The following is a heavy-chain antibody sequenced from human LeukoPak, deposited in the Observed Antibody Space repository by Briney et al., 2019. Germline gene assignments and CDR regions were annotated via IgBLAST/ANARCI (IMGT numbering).Heavy chain of an antibody. CDR3: ARVSYYDSSGYYYAPTFDY. J-gene: IGHJ4*02. D-gene: IGHD3-22*01. CDR1: GGTFSSYG. CDR2: IIPIFGTA. Sequence: SVKVSCKASGGTFSSYGISWVRQAPGQGIEWMGGIIPIFGTANYAQKFQGRVTITADESTSTAYMELSSLRSEDTAVYYCARVSYYDSSGYYYAPTFDYWGQGSLVTVSS. V-gene: IGHV1-69*01.